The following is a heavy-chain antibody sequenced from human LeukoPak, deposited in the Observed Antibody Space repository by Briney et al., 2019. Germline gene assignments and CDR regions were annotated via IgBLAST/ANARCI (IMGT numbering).Heavy chain of an antibody. CDR3: ARAGRGRILWFGELFHPFDY. J-gene: IGHJ4*02. CDR2: IYYSGST. CDR1: GGSISSGGYY. Sequence: SETLSLTCTVSGGSISSGGYYWSWIRQPPGKGLEWIGYIYYSGSTYYNPSLKSRVTISVDTSKNQFSLKLSSVTAADTAVYYCARAGRGRILWFGELFHPFDYWGQGTLVTVSS. D-gene: IGHD3-10*01. V-gene: IGHV4-30-4*01.